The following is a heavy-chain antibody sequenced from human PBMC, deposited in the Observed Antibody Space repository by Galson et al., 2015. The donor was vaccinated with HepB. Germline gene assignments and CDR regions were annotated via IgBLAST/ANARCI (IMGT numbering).Heavy chain of an antibody. CDR3: ARNINCRSYCRTVAFDI. CDR2: IYYSGST. Sequence: ETLSLTCTVSGGSISSYYWSWIRQPPGKGLEWIGYIYYSGSTNYNPSLKSRVTISVDTSKNQFSLKLSSVTAADTAVYYCARNINCRSYCRTVAFDIWGQGTMVTVSS. V-gene: IGHV4-59*01. CDR1: GGSISSYY. J-gene: IGHJ3*02. D-gene: IGHD1-26*01.